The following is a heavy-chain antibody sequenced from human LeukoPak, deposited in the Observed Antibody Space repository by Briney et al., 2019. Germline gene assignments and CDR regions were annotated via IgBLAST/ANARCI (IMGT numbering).Heavy chain of an antibody. CDR3: ARGWLAETTVVTPYNY. V-gene: IGHV1-69*13. CDR2: IIPIFSTP. Sequence: SVKVSCKASGGTFSTYDISWVRQAHGQGLEWMGGIIPIFSTPNYAQKFQGRVTITADESTSTAYMELSSLRSEDTAVYYCARGWLAETTVVTPYNYWGQGTLVTVSS. D-gene: IGHD4-23*01. J-gene: IGHJ4*02. CDR1: GGTFSTYD.